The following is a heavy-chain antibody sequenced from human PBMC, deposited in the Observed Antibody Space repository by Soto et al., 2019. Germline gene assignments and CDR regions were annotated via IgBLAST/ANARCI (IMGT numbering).Heavy chain of an antibody. CDR3: AKLEDYYGSGSFPQDY. D-gene: IGHD3-10*01. V-gene: IGHV3-30*18. CDR2: ISYDGSNK. J-gene: IGHJ4*02. Sequence: GGSLRLSCAASGFTFSSYGMHWVRQAPGKGLEWVAVISYDGSNKYYADSVKGRFTISRDNSKNTLYLQMNSLRAEDTAVYYCAKLEDYYGSGSFPQDYWGQGTLVTVSS. CDR1: GFTFSSYG.